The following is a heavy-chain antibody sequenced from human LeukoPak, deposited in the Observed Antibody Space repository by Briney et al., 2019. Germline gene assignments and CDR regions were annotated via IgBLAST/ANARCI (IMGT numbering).Heavy chain of an antibody. J-gene: IGHJ4*02. V-gene: IGHV3-30-3*01. CDR1: GFTFSSYA. Sequence: QTGGSLRLSCAASGFTFSSYAMHWVRQAPGKGLEWVAVISYDGSNKYYADSVKGRFTISRDNSKNTLYLQMNSLRAEDTAVYYCARVCYYDSSGCFDYWGQGTLVTVSS. D-gene: IGHD3-22*01. CDR3: ARVCYYDSSGCFDY. CDR2: ISYDGSNK.